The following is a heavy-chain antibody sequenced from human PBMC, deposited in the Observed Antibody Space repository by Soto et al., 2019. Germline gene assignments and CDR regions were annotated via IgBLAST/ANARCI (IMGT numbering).Heavy chain of an antibody. J-gene: IGHJ4*02. D-gene: IGHD6-13*01. CDR3: ARDMAAAGTRGYYFDY. Sequence: SETLSLTCAVYGGSFSGYYWSWIRQPPGKGLEWIGEINHSGSTNYNPSLKSRVTISVDTSKNQFSLKLSSVTAADTAVYYCARDMAAAGTRGYYFDYWGQGTLVTVSS. CDR1: GGSFSGYY. V-gene: IGHV4-34*01. CDR2: INHSGST.